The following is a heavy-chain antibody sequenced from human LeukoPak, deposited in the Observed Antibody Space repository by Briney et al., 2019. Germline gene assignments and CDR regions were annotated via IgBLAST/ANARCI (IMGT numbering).Heavy chain of an antibody. CDR2: ISSSSSYI. CDR1: GFTFSSYS. J-gene: IGHJ4*02. V-gene: IGHV3-21*01. Sequence: GGSLRLSCAASGFTFSSYSMNWVRPAPGKGLEWVSSISSSSSYIYYADSVKGRFTISRDNAKNTLYLQMNSLRAEDTAVYYCARVTGGTTLDYWGQGTLVTVSS. D-gene: IGHD2-8*02. CDR3: ARVTGGTTLDY.